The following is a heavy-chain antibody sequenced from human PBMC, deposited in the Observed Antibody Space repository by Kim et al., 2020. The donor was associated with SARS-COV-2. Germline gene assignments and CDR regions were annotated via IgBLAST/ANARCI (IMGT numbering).Heavy chain of an antibody. CDR1: GFTFSSYA. CDR2: ISYDGSNK. CDR3: ARSLGGSYYSAFDL. V-gene: IGHV3-30*04. Sequence: GGSLRLSCAASGFTFSSYAMHWVRQAPGKGLEWVAVISYDGSNKYYADSVKGRFTISRDNSKNTLYLQMNSLRAEDTAVYYCARSLGGSYYSAFDLWGQGTMVTVSS. J-gene: IGHJ3*01. D-gene: IGHD1-26*01.